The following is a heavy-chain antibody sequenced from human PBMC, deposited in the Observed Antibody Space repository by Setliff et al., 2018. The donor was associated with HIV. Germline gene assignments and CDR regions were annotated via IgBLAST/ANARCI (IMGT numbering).Heavy chain of an antibody. V-gene: IGHV3-7*03. J-gene: IGHJ2*01. Sequence: GGSLRLSCVDSGIMFRSYWMGWVRQAPGKGLEWVASIKQDGSEIYYADSVKGRFTISRDNAKNSLYLQMNSLKTEDTAVYYCSTFYGPGLWGRGTLVTVSS. CDR2: IKQDGSEI. CDR3: STFYGPGL. D-gene: IGHD4-17*01. CDR1: GIMFRSYW.